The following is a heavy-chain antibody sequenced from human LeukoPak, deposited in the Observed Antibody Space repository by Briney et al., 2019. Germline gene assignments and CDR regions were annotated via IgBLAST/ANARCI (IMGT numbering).Heavy chain of an antibody. D-gene: IGHD2-2*01. V-gene: IGHV3-23*01. CDR1: GFTFSSYA. Sequence: PGGSLRLSCAASGFTFSSYAMSWVRQAPGKGLEWVSAISGSGGSTYYADSVKGRFTISRDNSKNTLYLQMNSLRAEDTAVYYYAKWVVVVPAAPFDYWGQGTLVTVSS. CDR2: ISGSGGST. CDR3: AKWVVVVPAAPFDY. J-gene: IGHJ4*02.